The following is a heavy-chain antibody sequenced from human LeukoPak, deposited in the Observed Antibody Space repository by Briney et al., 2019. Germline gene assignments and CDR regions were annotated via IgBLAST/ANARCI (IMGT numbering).Heavy chain of an antibody. CDR1: GGSFSGYY. CDR3: AKEMATTPGAFDI. D-gene: IGHD5-24*01. Sequence: SETLSLTCAVYGGSFSGYYWSWIRQPPGKGLEWIGEINHSESTNYNPSLKSRVTISVDTSKNQFSLKLSSVTAADTAVYYCAKEMATTPGAFDIWGQGTMVTVSS. CDR2: INHSEST. J-gene: IGHJ3*02. V-gene: IGHV4-34*01.